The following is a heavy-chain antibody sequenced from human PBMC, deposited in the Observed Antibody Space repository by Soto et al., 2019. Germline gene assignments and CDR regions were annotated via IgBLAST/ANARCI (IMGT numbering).Heavy chain of an antibody. V-gene: IGHV4-30-4*01. J-gene: IGHJ4*02. D-gene: IGHD6-13*01. Sequence: SETLSLTCTVSGGCLSSGAYYWSWVHQPPGKGLEWIGYIYYSGSTYYNPSLKSRVTISVDTSKNQFSLTLSSVTAADTAVYYCVGWYSSSWPPSPGLDYWGQGTLVTVSS. CDR1: GGCLSSGAYY. CDR3: VGWYSSSWPPSPGLDY. CDR2: IYYSGST.